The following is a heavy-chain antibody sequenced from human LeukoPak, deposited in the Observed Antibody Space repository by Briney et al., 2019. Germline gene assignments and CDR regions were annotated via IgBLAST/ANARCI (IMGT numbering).Heavy chain of an antibody. J-gene: IGHJ3*02. CDR1: GYSISSGYY. CDR2: IYHSGST. CDR3: ARDIPAGIAVAGDAFDI. Sequence: SETLSLTCAVSGYSISSGYYWGWIRQPPGKGLEWIGSIYHSGSTYYNPSLKSRVTISVDTSKNQFSLKLSSVTAADTAVYYCARDIPAGIAVAGDAFDIWGQGTTVTVSS. D-gene: IGHD6-19*01. V-gene: IGHV4-38-2*02.